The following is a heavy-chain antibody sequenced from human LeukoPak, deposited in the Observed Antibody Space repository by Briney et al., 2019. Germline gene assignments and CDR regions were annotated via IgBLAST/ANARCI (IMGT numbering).Heavy chain of an antibody. D-gene: IGHD2-21*02. V-gene: IGHV3-23*01. CDR1: GFTFSIYA. CDR3: AKVEPFCGGDCYSGFNY. Sequence: RGSLRLSCAASGFTFSIYAMNWVRQAPGEGLQWVSAISGSASSTYYADSVKGRFTISRDNSKNTLYLQMNSLRAEDTAVYYCAKVEPFCGGDCYSGFNYWGQGTMVTVSS. J-gene: IGHJ4*02. CDR2: ISGSASST.